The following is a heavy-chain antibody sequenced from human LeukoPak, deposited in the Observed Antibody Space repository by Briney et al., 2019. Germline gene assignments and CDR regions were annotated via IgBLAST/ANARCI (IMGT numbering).Heavy chain of an antibody. J-gene: IGHJ4*02. V-gene: IGHV3-23*01. CDR1: GFTFSSYA. Sequence: GGSLRLSCAASGFTFSSYAMSWVRQAPGKGLEWVSAVSASGGNTYYADSVKGRFTISRDNSKNTLYLQVNSLRAEDTAVYYCGEGLYHDYSGIGDYWGQGTLVTVSS. CDR3: GEGLYHDYSGIGDY. D-gene: IGHD3-16*01. CDR2: VSASGGNT.